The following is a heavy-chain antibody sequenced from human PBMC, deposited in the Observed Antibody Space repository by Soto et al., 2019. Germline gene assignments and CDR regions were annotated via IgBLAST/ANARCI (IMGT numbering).Heavy chain of an antibody. D-gene: IGHD3-3*01. V-gene: IGHV4-30-4*01. Sequence: PSETLSLTCTVSGGSISSGDYYWRWIRQPPGKGLEWIGYIYYSGSTYYNPSLKSRVTISVDTSKNQFSLKLSSVTAADTAVYYCATIFGVVPRYYFDYWGQGTLVTVSS. CDR2: IYYSGST. J-gene: IGHJ4*02. CDR1: GGSISSGDYY. CDR3: ATIFGVVPRYYFDY.